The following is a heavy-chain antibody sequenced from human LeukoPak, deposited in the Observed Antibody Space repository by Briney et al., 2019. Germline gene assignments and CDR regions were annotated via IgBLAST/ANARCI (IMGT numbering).Heavy chain of an antibody. J-gene: IGHJ4*02. Sequence: EASVKVSCKASGYTFTSYDINWVRQATGQGLEWMGWMNPNSGNTGYAQKFQGRVTITRNTSISTAYMELSSLRSEDTAVYYCARVSVGARRQYYFDYWGQGTLVTVSS. V-gene: IGHV1-8*03. CDR3: ARVSVGARRQYYFDY. CDR1: GYTFTSYD. D-gene: IGHD1-26*01. CDR2: MNPNSGNT.